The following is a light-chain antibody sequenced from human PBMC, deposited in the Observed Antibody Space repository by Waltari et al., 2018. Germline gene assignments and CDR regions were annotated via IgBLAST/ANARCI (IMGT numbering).Light chain of an antibody. CDR1: QSLLHSNGYYD. Sequence: EIVMIQSPLSLPVTPGEPASICCRSSQSLLHSNGYYDLDWSMQKPGHSPQLPSYMASSRAAGVPDSFSVSGSGTDFTLKISRVEAEDVGVYYCMQTLRSWTVGQWTESEIK. CDR2: MAS. CDR3: MQTLRSWT. V-gene: IGKV2-28*01. J-gene: IGKJ1*01.